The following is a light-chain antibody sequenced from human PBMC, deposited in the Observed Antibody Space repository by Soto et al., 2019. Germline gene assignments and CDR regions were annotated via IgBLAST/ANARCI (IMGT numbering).Light chain of an antibody. CDR2: RNN. Sequence: QSVLTQPPSASGTPGQRVTISCSGGSSNIGSNYVYWYQQLPGLAPRLLIYRNNKRPSGVPDRFSGSKCGSSASLAISGLRSEDEAYYYCAAWDNSLKGLFGGGTKLTVL. CDR3: AAWDNSLKGL. CDR1: SSNIGSNY. V-gene: IGLV1-47*01. J-gene: IGLJ3*02.